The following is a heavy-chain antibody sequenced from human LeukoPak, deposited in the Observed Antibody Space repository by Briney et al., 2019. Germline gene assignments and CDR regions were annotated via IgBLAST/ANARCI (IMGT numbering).Heavy chain of an antibody. Sequence: KPSETLSLTCTVSGGSISSYYWSWIRQPPGKGLEWIGYIYYSGSTNYNPSLKSRVTISVDTSKNQFSLKLSSVTAADTAVYYCARTADYDFWSGLNYYYYMDVWGKGTTVTVS. D-gene: IGHD3-3*01. V-gene: IGHV4-59*01. CDR1: GGSISSYY. CDR3: ARTADYDFWSGLNYYYYMDV. J-gene: IGHJ6*03. CDR2: IYYSGST.